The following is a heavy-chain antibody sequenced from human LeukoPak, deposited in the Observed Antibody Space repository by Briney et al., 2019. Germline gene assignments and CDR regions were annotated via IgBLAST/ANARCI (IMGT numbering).Heavy chain of an antibody. D-gene: IGHD6-13*01. CDR2: IKEDGSEK. CDR3: ARGPLITAAGTS. J-gene: IGHJ4*02. Sequence: TGGSLRLSCAASGFTFNSYWMSWVRQAPGKGLEWVANIKEDGSEKYYVDSVKGRFTISRDNAKNSLYLQMNSLRAEDTSVYYCARGPLITAAGTSWGQGTLVTVSS. CDR1: GFTFNSYW. V-gene: IGHV3-7*01.